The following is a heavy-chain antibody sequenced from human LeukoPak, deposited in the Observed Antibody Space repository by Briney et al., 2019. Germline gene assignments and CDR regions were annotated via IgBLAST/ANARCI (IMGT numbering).Heavy chain of an antibody. J-gene: IGHJ3*02. V-gene: IGHV3-7*01. CDR1: GFTFSSYA. CDR2: VKQDGSEK. CDR3: AREGWQWLVHAFDI. Sequence: GGSLRLSCAASGFTFSSYAMNWVRQAPGKGLEWVANVKQDGSEKYYVDSVKGRFYISRDNTKNSLYLQMNSLRAEDTAVYYCAREGWQWLVHAFDIWGQGTMVTVSS. D-gene: IGHD6-19*01.